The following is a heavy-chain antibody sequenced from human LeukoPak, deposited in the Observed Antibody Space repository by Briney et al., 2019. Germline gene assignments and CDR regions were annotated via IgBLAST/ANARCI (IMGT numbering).Heavy chain of an antibody. Sequence: GGSLRLSCAASGFIFNKHAMSWVPQAPGKGLEWVSGLSGSGGSTDYADSVKGRFTVSRDNSNNTLFLQMNSLRAEDTAIYYCAKERDYGPADYWGQGTLVTVSS. CDR1: GFIFNKHA. V-gene: IGHV3-23*01. J-gene: IGHJ4*02. CDR3: AKERDYGPADY. D-gene: IGHD4/OR15-4a*01. CDR2: LSGSGGST.